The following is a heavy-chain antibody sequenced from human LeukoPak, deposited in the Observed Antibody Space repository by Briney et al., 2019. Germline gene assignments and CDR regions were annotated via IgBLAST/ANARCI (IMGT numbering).Heavy chain of an antibody. Sequence: GGSLRLSCATSGFTFSTYNMNWVRQAPGKGLEWVSFISSSSSCIYYVDSVKGRFTISRDNAKSSLYLQMNSLRAEDTAVYYCARAPGYRGFLDYWGQGNLVTVSS. CDR2: ISSSSSCI. D-gene: IGHD5-18*01. V-gene: IGHV3-21*01. CDR3: ARAPGYRGFLDY. CDR1: GFTFSTYN. J-gene: IGHJ4*02.